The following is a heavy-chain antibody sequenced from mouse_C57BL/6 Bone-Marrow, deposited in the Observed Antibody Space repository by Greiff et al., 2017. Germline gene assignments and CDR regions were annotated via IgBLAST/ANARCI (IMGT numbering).Heavy chain of an antibody. CDR2: IYPGSGNT. D-gene: IGHD1-1*02. Sequence: VHLVESGAELVRPGASVKLSCKASGYTFTDYYINWVKQRPGQGLEWIARIYPGSGNTYYNEKFKGKATLTAEKSSSTAYMQLSSLTSEDSAVYFCARGGLYYFDYWGQGTTLTVSS. J-gene: IGHJ2*01. CDR3: ARGGLYYFDY. CDR1: GYTFTDYY. V-gene: IGHV1-76*01.